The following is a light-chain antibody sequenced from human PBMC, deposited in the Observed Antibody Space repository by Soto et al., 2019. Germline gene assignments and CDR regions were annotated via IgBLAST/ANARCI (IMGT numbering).Light chain of an antibody. CDR2: TAS. Sequence: DIQMTQSPSTLSASVGDRVTITCRASQSISNCLAWYQQKPGKAPNLLIYTASSLEDGVPSRFSGSGSGTEFTLTISSLQPDDFATYFCQQLYTYPHTFGLGTQLQI. CDR3: QQLYTYPHT. J-gene: IGKJ2*01. CDR1: QSISNC. V-gene: IGKV1-5*03.